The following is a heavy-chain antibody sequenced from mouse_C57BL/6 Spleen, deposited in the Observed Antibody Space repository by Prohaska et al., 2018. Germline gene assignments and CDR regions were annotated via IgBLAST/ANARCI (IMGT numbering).Heavy chain of an antibody. V-gene: IGHV1-55*01. D-gene: IGHD1-1*01. CDR2: IYPGSGST. CDR3: ARIYYYGSSYAMDY. CDR1: GYTFTSYW. J-gene: IGHJ4*01. Sequence: QLQQPGAELVKPGASVKMSCKASGYTFTSYWITWVKQRPGQGLEWIGDIYPGSGSTNYNEKFKSKATLTVDTSSSTAYMQLCSLTSEDSAVYYCARIYYYGSSYAMDYWGQGTSVTVSS.